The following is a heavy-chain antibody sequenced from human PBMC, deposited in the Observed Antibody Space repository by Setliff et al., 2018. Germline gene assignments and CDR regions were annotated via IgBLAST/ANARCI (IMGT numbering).Heavy chain of an antibody. CDR1: GYSFSTCW. J-gene: IGHJ5*02. CDR3: ARHPYYYGSGTYLDNNNRWFDP. CDR2: IYPGDSIT. Sequence: GESLKISCKGSGYSFSTCWTGWVRQMPGKGLEWMGIIYPGDSITRYSPSFQGQVTISVDKSINTAYLQWSSLRASDTAIYYCARHPYYYGSGTYLDNNNRWFDPWGQGTRVTVS. D-gene: IGHD3-10*01. V-gene: IGHV5-51*01.